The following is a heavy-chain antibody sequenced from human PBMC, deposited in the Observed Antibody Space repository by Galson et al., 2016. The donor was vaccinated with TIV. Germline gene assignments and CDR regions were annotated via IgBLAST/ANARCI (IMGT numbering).Heavy chain of an antibody. D-gene: IGHD3-3*01. CDR1: GGTFSSYA. V-gene: IGHV1-69*13. J-gene: IGHJ6*02. CDR2: IIPIFGTA. Sequence: SVKVSCKASGGTFSSYAISWVRQAPGQGLEWMGGIIPIFGTANYAQKFQGRVTITADESTSTAYMELSSLRSEDAAVYDCARRSAAITILGVDYYYGMDVWGQGTTVTVSS. CDR3: ARRSAAITILGVDYYYGMDV.